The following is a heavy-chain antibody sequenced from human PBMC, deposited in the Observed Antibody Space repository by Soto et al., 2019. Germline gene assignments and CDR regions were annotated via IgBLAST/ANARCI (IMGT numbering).Heavy chain of an antibody. CDR2: INPNSGGT. V-gene: IGHV1-2*04. D-gene: IGHD6-13*01. Sequence: ASVKVSCKASRYTFTGYYMHWVRQAPGQGLEWMGWINPNSGGTNYAQKFQGWVTMTRDTSISTAYMELSRLRSDDTAVYYCAAMGAAASQRLYYYGMDVWGQGTTVTVSS. CDR1: RYTFTGYY. J-gene: IGHJ6*02. CDR3: AAMGAAASQRLYYYGMDV.